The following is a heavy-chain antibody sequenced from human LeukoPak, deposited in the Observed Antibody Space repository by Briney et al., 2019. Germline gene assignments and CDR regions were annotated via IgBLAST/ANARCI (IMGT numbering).Heavy chain of an antibody. Sequence: ASVKVSCKASGYTFTGYYMHWVRQAPGQGLEWMGWTNPNSGGTNYAQKFQGRVTMTRDTSISTAYMELSRLRSDDTAVYYCAKDFWSGFIHWFDPWGQGTLVTVSS. D-gene: IGHD3-3*01. CDR2: TNPNSGGT. CDR3: AKDFWSGFIHWFDP. V-gene: IGHV1-2*02. J-gene: IGHJ5*02. CDR1: GYTFTGYY.